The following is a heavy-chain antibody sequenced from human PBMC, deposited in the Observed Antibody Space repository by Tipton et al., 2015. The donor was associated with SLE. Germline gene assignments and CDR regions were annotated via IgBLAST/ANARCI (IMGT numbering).Heavy chain of an antibody. V-gene: IGHV4-34*01. CDR2: INHSGRI. D-gene: IGHD1-1*01. Sequence: TLSLTCTVSGASISSHYWSWIRQPPGKGLAWIGDINHSGRIDYNPPLMSRVTISEATSKNQFSLTLTSVTTADTGVYYCAKGGTGTFDIWGQGTMVTVSS. CDR1: GASISSHY. CDR3: AKGGTGTFDI. J-gene: IGHJ3*02.